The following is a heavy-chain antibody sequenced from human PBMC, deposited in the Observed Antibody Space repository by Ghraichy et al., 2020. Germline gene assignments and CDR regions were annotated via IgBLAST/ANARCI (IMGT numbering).Heavy chain of an antibody. Sequence: LSLTCVASGFTFTDYRMHWVRQAPGNGLVWVSRINSHGTTTIYADAVKGRFTVARDNAKNTLYLEMKSLGGEDTAVYYCARGWDVAEAPAADDLYGMDVWGEGISVTVSS. J-gene: IGHJ6*01. D-gene: IGHD2-2*01. CDR2: INSHGTTT. CDR1: GFTFTDYR. V-gene: IGHV3-74*01. CDR3: ARGWDVAEAPAADDLYGMDV.